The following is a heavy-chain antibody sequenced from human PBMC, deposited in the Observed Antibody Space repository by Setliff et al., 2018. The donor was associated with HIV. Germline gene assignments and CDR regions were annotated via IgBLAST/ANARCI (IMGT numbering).Heavy chain of an antibody. CDR1: GGSFSGFY. CDR3: ARGLGHYGSGSSLPLGY. Sequence: PSETLSLTCDVYGGSFSGFYWTWIRQPPGKGLERIGEINHSGNTNYNPSLNSRVLISVDTSKNQFSLKMLSVTAADTAVYYCARGLGHYGSGSSLPLGYWGQGTLVTVSS. CDR2: INHSGNT. J-gene: IGHJ4*02. D-gene: IGHD3-10*01. V-gene: IGHV4-34*01.